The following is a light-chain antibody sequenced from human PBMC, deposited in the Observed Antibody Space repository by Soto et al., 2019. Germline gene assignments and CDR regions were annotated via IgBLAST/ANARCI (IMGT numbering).Light chain of an antibody. CDR3: QKYSGAPPT. J-gene: IGKJ1*01. Sequence: DIQMTQSPSSLSTSVGDRVTITCRASQAIGIYFAWYQQKPGKVPKLMIYAASTLQSGVPSRFSGSGSGTDFTLTINSLQPENVATYDCQKYSGAPPTFGQGTNVEIK. CDR1: QAIGIY. CDR2: AAS. V-gene: IGKV1-27*01.